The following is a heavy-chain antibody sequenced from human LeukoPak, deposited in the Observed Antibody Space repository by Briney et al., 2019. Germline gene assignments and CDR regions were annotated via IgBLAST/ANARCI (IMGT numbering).Heavy chain of an antibody. CDR1: GFTFSNYA. CDR3: ARVSKNLFDY. CDR2: ISSSGTNI. J-gene: IGHJ4*02. Sequence: GGSLRLSCAASGFTFSNYAMSWVRQAPGKGLEWVSYISSSGTNIYYADSVKGRFTISRDNAKNSLYLQMNSLRAEDTAVYYCARVSKNLFDYWGQGTLVTVSS. V-gene: IGHV3-48*03.